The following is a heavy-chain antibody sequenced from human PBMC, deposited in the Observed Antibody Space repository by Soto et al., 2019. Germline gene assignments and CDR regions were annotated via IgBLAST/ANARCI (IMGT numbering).Heavy chain of an antibody. J-gene: IGHJ4*02. CDR3: AKDIVLMVYAGNFDY. V-gene: IGHV3-30*18. Sequence: QVQLVESGGGVVQPGRSLRLSCAASGFTFSSYGMHWVRQAPGKGLEWVAVISYDGINEDYADSVKGRFTISRDNSKNTLYLQMNSLRAEDTAVYYCAKDIVLMVYAGNFDYWGLGTLVTVSS. D-gene: IGHD2-8*01. CDR2: ISYDGINE. CDR1: GFTFSSYG.